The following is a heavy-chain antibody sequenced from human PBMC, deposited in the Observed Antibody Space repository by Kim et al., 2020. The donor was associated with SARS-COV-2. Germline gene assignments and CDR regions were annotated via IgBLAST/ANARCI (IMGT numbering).Heavy chain of an antibody. D-gene: IGHD6-19*01. J-gene: IGHJ6*02. CDR3: ARDRIAVAGNYYYYYGMDV. CDR2: INTNTGNP. Sequence: ASVKVSCKASGYTFTSYAMNWVRQAPGQGLEWMGWINTNTGNPTYAQGFTGRFVFSLDTSVSTAYLQISSLKAEDTAVYYCARDRIAVAGNYYYYYGMDVWGQGTTVTVSS. V-gene: IGHV7-4-1*02. CDR1: GYTFTSYA.